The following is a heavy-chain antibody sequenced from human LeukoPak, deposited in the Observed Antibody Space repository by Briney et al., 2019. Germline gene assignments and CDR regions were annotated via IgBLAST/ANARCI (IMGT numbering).Heavy chain of an antibody. D-gene: IGHD3-3*01. CDR3: ARADAIFGVVIRAKRFDP. CDR2: IYYSGST. CDR1: GGSISSSSYY. V-gene: IGHV4-39*01. J-gene: IGHJ5*02. Sequence: KPSETLSLTCTVSGGSISSSSYYWGWIRQPPGKGLEWIGSIYYSGSTYYNPSLKSRVTISVDTSKNQFSLKLSTVTAADTAVYYCARADAIFGVVIRAKRFDPWGQGTLVTVSS.